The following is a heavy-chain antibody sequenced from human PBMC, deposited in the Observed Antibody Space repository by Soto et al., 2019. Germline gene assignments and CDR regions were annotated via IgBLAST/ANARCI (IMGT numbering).Heavy chain of an antibody. CDR1: GYTFTDYW. V-gene: IGHV5-51*01. J-gene: IGHJ6*02. Sequence: GESLKISCRGSGYTFTDYWIVWVRQMPGKGLEWMGVIYPGDSKTKYSPSFQGQVTLSADKSITTAYLQWSSLKASDTAVYYCAREGIHSGSLLPYYYYGMDVWGQGTTVTVSS. CDR2: IYPGDSKT. D-gene: IGHD5-12*01. CDR3: AREGIHSGSLLPYYYYGMDV.